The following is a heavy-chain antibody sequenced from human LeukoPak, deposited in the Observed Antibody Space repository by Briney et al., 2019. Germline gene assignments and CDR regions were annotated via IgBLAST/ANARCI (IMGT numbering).Heavy chain of an antibody. CDR3: ARGRLRRTYYFDY. CDR1: GFTFSSYA. D-gene: IGHD5/OR15-5a*01. J-gene: IGHJ4*02. CDR2: ISYDGSNK. Sequence: GGSLRLSRAASGFTFSSYAMHWVRQAPGKGLEWVAVISYDGSNKYYADSVKGRFTISRDNSKNTLYLQMNSLRAEDTAVYYCARGRLRRTYYFDYWGQGTLVTVSS. V-gene: IGHV3-30-3*01.